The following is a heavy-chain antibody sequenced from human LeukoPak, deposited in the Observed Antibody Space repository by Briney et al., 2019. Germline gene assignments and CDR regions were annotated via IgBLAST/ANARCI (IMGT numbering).Heavy chain of an antibody. CDR1: RYTFTGSY. D-gene: IGHD2-15*01. Sequence: ASVKVSRKSSRYTFTGSYMHWVRQAPGQGREGMGWINPNTGGTNSAQKFQGRVTMTRDTSISTDYMELSRLRSDDTAVYYCARVLEYCSGGSCYSLSYDSSGFDYWGQGTLVTVSS. CDR3: ARVLEYCSGGSCYSLSYDSSGFDY. J-gene: IGHJ4*02. V-gene: IGHV1-2*02. CDR2: INPNTGGT.